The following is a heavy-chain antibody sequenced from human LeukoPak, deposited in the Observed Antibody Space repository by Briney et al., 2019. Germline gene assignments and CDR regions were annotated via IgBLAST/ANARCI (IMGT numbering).Heavy chain of an antibody. V-gene: IGHV3-48*03. CDR2: ISSRGTTI. CDR3: ARVYDTSGYKTPPPDY. CDR1: GLPFSSYE. J-gene: IGHJ4*02. Sequence: GGSLRLPCAGSGLPFSSYEMNWVRQAPGKGLEWISYISSRGTTIYYADSVKGRFTISRDNAENSLYLQMNSLRVEDTGVYYCARVYDTSGYKTPPPDYWGQGTLVTVSS. D-gene: IGHD3-22*01.